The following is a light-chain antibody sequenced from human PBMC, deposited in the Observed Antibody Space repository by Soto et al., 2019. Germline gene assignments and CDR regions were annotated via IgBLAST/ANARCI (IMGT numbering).Light chain of an antibody. CDR3: QKYDNAPYT. J-gene: IGKJ2*01. V-gene: IGKV1-27*01. CDR2: AAS. Sequence: DVQMTQSPTSLSASVGDRVTITCRASQGISHYLSWFQQKPWKDTKRLIYAASTLQSGVPSRFSGSGSGPDFTLTLSSLQPEDVATYYCQKYDNAPYTFGQGTKLEIK. CDR1: QGISHY.